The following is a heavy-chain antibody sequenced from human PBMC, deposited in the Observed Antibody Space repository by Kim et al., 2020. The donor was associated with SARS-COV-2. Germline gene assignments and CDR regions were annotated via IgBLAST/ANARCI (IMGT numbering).Heavy chain of an antibody. CDR3: ARVLDTAMVMLFDY. D-gene: IGHD5-18*01. V-gene: IGHV4-59*01. J-gene: IGHJ4*02. Sequence: NPSLKSRVTISVDTSKNQFSLKLSSVTAADTAVYYCARVLDTAMVMLFDYWGQGTLVTVSS.